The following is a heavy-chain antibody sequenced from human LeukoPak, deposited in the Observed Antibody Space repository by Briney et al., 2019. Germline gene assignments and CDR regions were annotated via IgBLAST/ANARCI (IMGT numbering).Heavy chain of an antibody. J-gene: IGHJ4*02. Sequence: GGSLRLSCAASGFTFSSYGMHWVRQAPGKGLEWVAVISYDGSNKYYADSVKGRFTISRDNSKNTLYLQMNSLRAEDTAVYYCAKDGGSYVDYWGQGTLVTVSS. CDR2: ISYDGSNK. CDR3: AKDGGSYVDY. D-gene: IGHD1-26*01. CDR1: GFTFSSYG. V-gene: IGHV3-30*18.